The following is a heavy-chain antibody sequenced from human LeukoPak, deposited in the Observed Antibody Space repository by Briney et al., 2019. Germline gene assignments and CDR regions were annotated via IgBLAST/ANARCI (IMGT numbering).Heavy chain of an antibody. J-gene: IGHJ6*03. CDR3: ARVSYSNGRYYMDV. CDR2: IYYSGST. V-gene: IGHV4-59*01. Sequence: PSETLSLTCTVSGGSISSYYWSWIRQPPGKGLEWIGYIYYSGSTNYNPSLKSRVTISVDTSKNQFSLKLSSVTAADTAVCYCARVSYSNGRYYMDVWGKGTTVTISS. D-gene: IGHD5-18*01. CDR1: GGSISSYY.